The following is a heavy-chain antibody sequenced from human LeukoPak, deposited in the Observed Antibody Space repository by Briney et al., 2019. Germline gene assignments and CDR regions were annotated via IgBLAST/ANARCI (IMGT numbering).Heavy chain of an antibody. Sequence: GGSLRLSCAASGFTVSNEYMTWVRQAPGKGLEWLSVIYRDGSTYYADSVKGRFTNSRDNSKNTVYLQMSSLRAEDTAVYYCAKIVVITGTDYFDYWGQGTLVTVSS. J-gene: IGHJ4*02. CDR3: AKIVVITGTDYFDY. CDR1: GFTVSNEY. D-gene: IGHD3-22*01. V-gene: IGHV3-53*01. CDR2: IYRDGST.